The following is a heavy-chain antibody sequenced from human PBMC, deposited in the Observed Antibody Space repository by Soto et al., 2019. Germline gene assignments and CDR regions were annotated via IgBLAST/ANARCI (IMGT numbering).Heavy chain of an antibody. CDR1: GFSFSSYG. Sequence: GGSLRLSCEASGFSFSSYGMHWVRQAPGKGLEWVAVISDDGTFKDYADSVKGRFTISRDNSDNTLFLQMNSLGPNDTAVYYCAKDYGPEAQYPYSNTHTDFWGQGTRVTVSS. V-gene: IGHV3-30*18. D-gene: IGHD6-13*01. CDR2: ISDDGTFK. J-gene: IGHJ4*02. CDR3: AKDYGPEAQYPYSNTHTDF.